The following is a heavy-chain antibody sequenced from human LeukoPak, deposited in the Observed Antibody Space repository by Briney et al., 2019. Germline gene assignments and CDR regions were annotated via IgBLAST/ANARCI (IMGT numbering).Heavy chain of an antibody. V-gene: IGHV4-61*09. Sequence: SQTLSLTCSVSGCSISSGSYYLSSIPQPSGKGLEWICHIYTSRCTKYNPPLKSRVTISADTSKNQFSLKLSSVTAADTAVYYCARDFVIAATTEYFQYWGQGTLVTVSS. J-gene: IGHJ1*01. CDR3: ARDFVIAATTEYFQY. CDR2: IYTSRCT. D-gene: IGHD6-13*01. CDR1: GCSISSGSYY.